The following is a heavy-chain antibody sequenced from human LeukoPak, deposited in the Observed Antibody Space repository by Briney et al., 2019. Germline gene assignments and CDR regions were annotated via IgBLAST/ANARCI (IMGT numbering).Heavy chain of an antibody. D-gene: IGHD3-10*01. CDR3: ARYVTYGSGKYYFDY. Sequence: SETLSLTCTVSGDSISSSDHSWSWIRHPPGEELEWIASISHSGSTYYNPSLRSRVTISVDTSKNQISLRLSSVTAADTAVYFCARYVTYGSGKYYFDYWGQGSLVTVSS. CDR2: ISHSGST. V-gene: IGHV4-39*01. CDR1: GDSISSSDHS. J-gene: IGHJ4*02.